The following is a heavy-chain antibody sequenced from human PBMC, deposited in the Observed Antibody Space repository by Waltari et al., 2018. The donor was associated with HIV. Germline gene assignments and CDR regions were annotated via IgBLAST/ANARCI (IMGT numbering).Heavy chain of an antibody. CDR2: SRGKPNSYAT. CDR3: TKSVGDSARGWFDP. Sequence: EVQLVESGGGLVQPGGSLKISCAASGFSFSGLAMPWVRQASGKGLEWVGRSRGKPNSYATAYAESLKGRFTISRDDSKNTAYLQMNSLKTEDTAVYYCTKSVGDSARGWFDPWGQGTLVTVSS. J-gene: IGHJ5*02. D-gene: IGHD4-17*01. V-gene: IGHV3-73*01. CDR1: GFSFSGLA.